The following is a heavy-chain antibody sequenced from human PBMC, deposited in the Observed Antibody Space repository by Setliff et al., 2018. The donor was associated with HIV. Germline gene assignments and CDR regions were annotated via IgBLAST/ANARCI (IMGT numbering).Heavy chain of an antibody. CDR2: IGPYNGRT. Sequence: ASVKVSCKTSGYMFIAYGMSWVRRAPGQGLEWMGWIGPYNGRTEYAQEFQGRVTMTTDTSTSTAYMELRSLRSDDTAVYYCARDYFDSSAYHYGFGAFDIWGQGTMVTVSS. CDR1: GYMFIAYG. J-gene: IGHJ3*02. CDR3: ARDYFDSSAYHYGFGAFDI. D-gene: IGHD3-22*01. V-gene: IGHV1-18*01.